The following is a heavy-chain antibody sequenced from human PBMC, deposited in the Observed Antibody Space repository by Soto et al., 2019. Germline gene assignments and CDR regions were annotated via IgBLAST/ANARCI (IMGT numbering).Heavy chain of an antibody. J-gene: IGHJ6*02. D-gene: IGHD2-21*02. CDR3: ARNGDYYYQYGMDV. Sequence: QPGGSLRLSCAASGFTFNDYWMSWVRQAPGKGLEWVANIKKDGSEKYYVDSVKGRFSISRDNAKNSLFLQMNSLRAEDTAVYYCARNGDYYYQYGMDVWGQGTTVTVSS. CDR2: IKKDGSEK. V-gene: IGHV3-7*01. CDR1: GFTFNDYW.